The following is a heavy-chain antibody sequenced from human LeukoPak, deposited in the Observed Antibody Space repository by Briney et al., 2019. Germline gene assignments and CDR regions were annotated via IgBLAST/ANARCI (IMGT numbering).Heavy chain of an antibody. D-gene: IGHD3-10*01. CDR3: ARQLTMVRGALHYYYGMDV. Sequence: SQTLSLTCTVSGGSISSGGYYWSWIRQPPGKGLEWIGYIYHSRSTYYNPSLKSRVTISVDRSISTAYLQWSSLKASDTAMYYCARQLTMVRGALHYYYGMDVWGQGTTVTVSS. V-gene: IGHV4-30-2*01. CDR2: IYHSRST. CDR1: GGSISSGGYY. J-gene: IGHJ6*02.